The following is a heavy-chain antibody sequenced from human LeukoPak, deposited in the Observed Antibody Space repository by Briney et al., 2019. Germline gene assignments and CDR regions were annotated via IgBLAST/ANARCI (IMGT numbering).Heavy chain of an antibody. J-gene: IGHJ6*03. Sequence: SETLSLTCTVSGGSISSSSYYWGWMRQSPGKGLEWIGNIYHSGSTYSNPSLKSRVTISVDTSKNQFSLKLSSVTAADTAVYYCARLRPINKNYDILTGWGRGYYYYYYMDVWGKGTTVTISS. D-gene: IGHD3-9*01. V-gene: IGHV4-39*07. CDR1: GGSISSSSYY. CDR3: ARLRPINKNYDILTGWGRGYYYYYYMDV. CDR2: IYHSGST.